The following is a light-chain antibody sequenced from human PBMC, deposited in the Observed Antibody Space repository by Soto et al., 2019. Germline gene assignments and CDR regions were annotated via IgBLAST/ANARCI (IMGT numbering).Light chain of an antibody. CDR3: QHYDNSPFT. V-gene: IGKV1-5*01. Sequence: DIQMTQSPSSLSASVGDRVTITCRASQSISNWLAWYQQKPGKAPNLLIYDASSLEFGVPSRFSGSGFGTEFTLTLSRLQPHHFATHYCQHYDNSPFTSGPGTKVDIK. J-gene: IGKJ3*01. CDR2: DAS. CDR1: QSISNW.